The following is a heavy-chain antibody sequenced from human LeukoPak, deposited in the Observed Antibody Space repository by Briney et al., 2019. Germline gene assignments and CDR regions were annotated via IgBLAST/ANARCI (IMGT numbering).Heavy chain of an antibody. D-gene: IGHD3-3*01. CDR1: GFTFSSYW. V-gene: IGHV3-7*03. CDR3: AKGGGTYSNFWSGYSFGY. CDR2: IKQDGSEK. Sequence: GGSLRLSCAASGFTFSSYWMSWVRQAPGKGLEWVANIKQDGSEKYYVDSVKGRFTISRDNAKNSLYLQMNSLRAEDTAIYYCAKGGGTYSNFWSGYSFGYWGQGTLVTVSS. J-gene: IGHJ4*02.